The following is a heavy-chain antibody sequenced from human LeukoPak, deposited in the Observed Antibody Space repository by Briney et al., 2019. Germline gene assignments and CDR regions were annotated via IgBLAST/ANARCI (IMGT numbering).Heavy chain of an antibody. V-gene: IGHV4-30-2*01. CDR1: GGSISSGGYS. CDR2: IYHSGST. J-gene: IGHJ5*02. CDR3: ARVRVVSAAPRQAAGWFDP. Sequence: SQTLSLTCAVSGGSISSGGYSWSWIRQPPGKGLEWIGYIYHSGSTYYNPSLKSRVTISVDRSKNQFSLKLSSVTAADTAVYYCARVRVVSAAPRQAAGWFDPWGQGTLVTVSS. D-gene: IGHD2-2*01.